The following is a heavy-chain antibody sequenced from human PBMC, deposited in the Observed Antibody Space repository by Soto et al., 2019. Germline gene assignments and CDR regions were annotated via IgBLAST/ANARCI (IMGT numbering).Heavy chain of an antibody. CDR3: AKDLVPTGRPLSDY. J-gene: IGHJ4*02. CDR1: GVTFSSYA. Sequence: GGSLRLSCAASGVTFSSYAMSWVRQAPGKGLEWVSAISGSGGSTYYADSVKGRFTISRDNSKNTLYLQMNSLRAEDTAVYYCAKDLVPTGRPLSDYSGQGTLVTVSS. CDR2: ISGSGGST. D-gene: IGHD6-13*01. V-gene: IGHV3-23*01.